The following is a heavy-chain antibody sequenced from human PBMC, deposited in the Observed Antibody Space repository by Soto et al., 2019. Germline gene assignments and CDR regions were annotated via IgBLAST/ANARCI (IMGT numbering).Heavy chain of an antibody. CDR2: IIASYGKT. J-gene: IGHJ4*02. CDR3: ARDPGYSYGYN. V-gene: IGHV1-3*01. D-gene: IGHD5-18*01. CDR1: GFTFTSYA. Sequence: ASVKVSCKASGFTFTSYAISWVRQAPGQRLEWMGWIIASYGKTNYSQEFQGRVTITRDKSASTAYMELSSLRSEDTAVYYCARDPGYSYGYNWGQGTLVTVSS.